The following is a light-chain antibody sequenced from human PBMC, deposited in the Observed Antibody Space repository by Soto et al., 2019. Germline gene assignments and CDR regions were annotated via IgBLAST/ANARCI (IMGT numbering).Light chain of an antibody. CDR2: DAS. Sequence: EIVLTQSPATLSLSPGERATLSCRASQSVSSYLAWYQQKPGQAPRLLISDASNRATGIPARFSGSGSGTDFTRTISSLEPEDVAVDYCQQRSNWPRTFVQGTKVEIK. J-gene: IGKJ1*01. V-gene: IGKV3-11*01. CDR3: QQRSNWPRT. CDR1: QSVSSY.